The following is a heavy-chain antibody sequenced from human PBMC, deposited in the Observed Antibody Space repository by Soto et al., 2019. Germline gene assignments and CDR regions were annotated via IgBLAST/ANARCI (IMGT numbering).Heavy chain of an antibody. J-gene: IGHJ4*02. V-gene: IGHV2-5*02. D-gene: IGHD6-6*01. Sequence: QITLKESGPTLVKPTQTLTLTCTFSGFSLSTSGVGVGWIRQPPGKALEWLTLIYWDDDERYSPSLKSRLTTTRDTSKNQVVLTMTNMDPVDTATYYCARVNSSASLDFWGQGTLVTVSS. CDR1: GFSLSTSGVG. CDR2: IYWDDDE. CDR3: ARVNSSASLDF.